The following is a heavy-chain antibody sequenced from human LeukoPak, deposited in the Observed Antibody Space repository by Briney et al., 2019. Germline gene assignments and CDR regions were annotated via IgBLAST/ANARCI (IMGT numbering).Heavy chain of an antibody. Sequence: SQTLSLTCTVSGGSISSGGYYWSWIRQHPGKGLEWIGYIYYSGSTYYNPSLKSRVTISVDTSKNQFSLKLSSVTAADTAVYYCAGVTKAGYYYDSSGYSFYDYWGQGTLVTVSS. CDR3: AGVTKAGYYYDSSGYSFYDY. J-gene: IGHJ4*02. CDR2: IYYSGST. D-gene: IGHD3-22*01. V-gene: IGHV4-30-4*08. CDR1: GGSISSGGYY.